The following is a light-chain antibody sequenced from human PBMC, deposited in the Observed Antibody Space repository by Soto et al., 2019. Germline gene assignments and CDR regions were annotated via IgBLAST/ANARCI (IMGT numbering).Light chain of an antibody. V-gene: IGLV2-8*01. CDR2: EVT. CDR1: SSDVGAYNY. CDR3: SSYADSISVM. J-gene: IGLJ3*02. Sequence: QSVLTQPPSASGSPGQSVTSSCTGTSSDVGAYNYVSWYQQHPGKAPKLMIYEVTKRPSGVPDRFSGSKSGNTASLTVSGLQAEDEADYYCSSYADSISVMFGGGNKLTVL.